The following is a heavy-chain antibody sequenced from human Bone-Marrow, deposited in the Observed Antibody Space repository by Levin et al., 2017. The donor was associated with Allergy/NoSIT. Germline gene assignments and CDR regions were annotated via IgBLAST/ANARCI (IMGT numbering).Heavy chain of an antibody. CDR1: GFTVSESY. D-gene: IGHD3-3*01. CDR3: ARRQFFAFDI. CDR2: IFSDGST. J-gene: IGHJ3*02. V-gene: IGHV3-53*01. Sequence: LSLPCAASGFTVSESYMSWVRQAPGKRLEWVSVIFSDGSTYYADSVKGRFTISRDNSKNTLYLQMNSLRAEDTAVYYCARRQFFAFDIWGQGTMATVSS.